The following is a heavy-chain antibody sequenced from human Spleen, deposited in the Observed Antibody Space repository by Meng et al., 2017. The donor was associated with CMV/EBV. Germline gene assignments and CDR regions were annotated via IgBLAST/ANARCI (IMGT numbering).Heavy chain of an antibody. CDR3: AQDGGSGYYHNWFDP. CDR2: IWYDGSNK. Sequence: GGSMRLSCAASGFTFSSYGMHWVRQAPGKGLEWVAVIWYDGSNKYYADSVKGRFTISRDNSKNTLYLQMNSLRAEDTAVYYCAQDGGSGYYHNWFDPWGQGTLVTVSS. J-gene: IGHJ5*02. D-gene: IGHD3-22*01. CDR1: GFTFSSYG. V-gene: IGHV3-33*06.